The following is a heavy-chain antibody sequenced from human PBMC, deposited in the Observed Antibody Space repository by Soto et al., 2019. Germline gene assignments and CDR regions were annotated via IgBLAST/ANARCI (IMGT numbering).Heavy chain of an antibody. Sequence: EVQLVESGGGLVQPGGSLRLSCAASGFTFSSYSMNWVRQAPGKGLEWVSYISSSSSTIYYADSVKGRFTISRDNAKNSLYLQMNSLRAEDTAVYYCARGAIVVVPAATYFDYWGQGTLVTVSS. CDR2: ISSSSSTI. J-gene: IGHJ4*02. D-gene: IGHD2-2*01. V-gene: IGHV3-48*01. CDR1: GFTFSSYS. CDR3: ARGAIVVVPAATYFDY.